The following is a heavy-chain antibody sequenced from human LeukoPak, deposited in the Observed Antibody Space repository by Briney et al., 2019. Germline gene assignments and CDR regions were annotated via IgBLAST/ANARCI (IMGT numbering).Heavy chain of an antibody. D-gene: IGHD6-19*01. V-gene: IGHV4-59*01. CDR3: AKKDQIDVPGWYTNAFDI. CDR2: IYYSGST. CDR1: GGSISSYY. J-gene: IGHJ3*02. Sequence: SETLSLTCTVSGGSISSYYWSWIRQPPGKGLEWIGYIYYSGSTNYNPSLKSRVTISVDTSKNQFSLKLSSVTAADTAVYYCAKKDQIDVPGWYTNAFDIWGQGTMVTVSS.